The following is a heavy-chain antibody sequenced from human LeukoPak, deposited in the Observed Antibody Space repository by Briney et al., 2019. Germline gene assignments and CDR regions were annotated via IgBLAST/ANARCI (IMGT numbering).Heavy chain of an antibody. J-gene: IGHJ4*02. CDR2: INPNSGGT. Sequence: ASVKVSCKASGYTFTSYDINWVRQATGQGLEWMGRINPNSGGTNYAQKFQGRVTMTRDTSISTAYMELSRLRSDDTAVYYCHILTGYYDYWGQGTLVTVSS. V-gene: IGHV1-2*06. CDR3: HILTGYYDY. D-gene: IGHD3-9*01. CDR1: GYTFTSYD.